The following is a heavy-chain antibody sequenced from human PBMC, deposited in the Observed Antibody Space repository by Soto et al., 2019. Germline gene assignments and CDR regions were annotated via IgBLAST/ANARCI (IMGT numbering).Heavy chain of an antibody. J-gene: IGHJ5*02. V-gene: IGHV1-18*01. Sequence: ASVKVSCKASGYTFTSYGISWVRQAPGQGLEWMGWISAYNGNTNYAQKLQGRVTMTTDTSTSTAYMELRSLRSDDTAVYYCARDRSGLQYQLPPWFVPWGQGILVTVSS. D-gene: IGHD2-2*01. CDR2: ISAYNGNT. CDR1: GYTFTSYG. CDR3: ARDRSGLQYQLPPWFVP.